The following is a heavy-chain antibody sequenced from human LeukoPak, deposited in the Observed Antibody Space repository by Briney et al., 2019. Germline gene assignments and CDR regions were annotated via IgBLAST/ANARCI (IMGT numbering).Heavy chain of an antibody. V-gene: IGHV4-39*07. D-gene: IGHD6-19*01. CDR3: ASISSGWPYYFDY. J-gene: IGHJ4*02. Sequence: SETLSLTCIISGGSIISSSSSWGWIRQPPGKGLEWIGSIYYSGSTYYNPSLKSRVTMSVDTSKNQFSLKLSSVTAADTAVYYCASISSGWPYYFDYWGQGTLVTVSS. CDR2: IYYSGST. CDR1: GGSIISSSSS.